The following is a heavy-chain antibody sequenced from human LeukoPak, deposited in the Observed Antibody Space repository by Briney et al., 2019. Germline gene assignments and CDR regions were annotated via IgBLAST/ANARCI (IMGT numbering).Heavy chain of an antibody. J-gene: IGHJ5*02. CDR1: GGSISSSSYY. D-gene: IGHD3-10*01. V-gene: IGHV4-39*07. CDR3: ARDYYGSGSYLLPSLVGGPPFDP. CDR2: IYYSGST. Sequence: PSETLSLTCTVSGGSISSSSYYWGWIRQPPGKGLEWIGSIYYSGSTYYNPSLKSRVTISVDTSKNQFSLKLSSVTAADTAVYYCARDYYGSGSYLLPSLVGGPPFDPWGQGTLVTVSS.